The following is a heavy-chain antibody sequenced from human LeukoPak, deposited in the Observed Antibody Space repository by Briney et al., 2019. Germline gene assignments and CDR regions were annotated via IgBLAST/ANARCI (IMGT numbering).Heavy chain of an antibody. J-gene: IGHJ4*02. D-gene: IGHD1-1*01. CDR1: GGSINGYY. V-gene: IGHV4-59*12. CDR3: ARISTRVFDS. Sequence: SETLSLTCTVSGGSINGYYWSWLRQPPGKGLEWIAYIYYSGSTNYNPSLKSRVTISVDTSKNQFSLKLTSVTAADTAVYFCARISTRVFDSWGQGTLVTVSS. CDR2: IYYSGST.